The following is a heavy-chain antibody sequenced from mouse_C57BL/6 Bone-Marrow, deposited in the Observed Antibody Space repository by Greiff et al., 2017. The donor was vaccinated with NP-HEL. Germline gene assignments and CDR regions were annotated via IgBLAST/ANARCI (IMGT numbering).Heavy chain of an antibody. CDR3: MIYYYGSSPAWFAY. Sequence: VQLQQSGAELVRPGASVKLSCTASGFNIKDDYMHWVKQRPEQGLEWIGWIDPENGDTEYASKFQGKATITADTSSNTAYLQPSSLTSEDTAVYYCMIYYYGSSPAWFAYWGQGTLVTVSA. D-gene: IGHD1-1*01. J-gene: IGHJ3*01. CDR2: IDPENGDT. CDR1: GFNIKDDY. V-gene: IGHV14-4*01.